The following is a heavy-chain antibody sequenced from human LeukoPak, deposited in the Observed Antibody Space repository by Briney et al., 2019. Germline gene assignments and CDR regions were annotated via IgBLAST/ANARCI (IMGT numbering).Heavy chain of an antibody. J-gene: IGHJ4*02. Sequence: PGGSLRLSCAASGFTFSNYAMSWVRQAPGKWLGWVLSITGSGGNTFYADSVKGGFTISRDDSKNTLYLQMNSLRAEDTAVYYCAKWGDYDVLTGYYVSDYWGQGTLVTVSS. CDR3: AKWGDYDVLTGYYVSDY. D-gene: IGHD3-9*01. V-gene: IGHV3-23*01. CDR1: GFTFSNYA. CDR2: ITGSGGNT.